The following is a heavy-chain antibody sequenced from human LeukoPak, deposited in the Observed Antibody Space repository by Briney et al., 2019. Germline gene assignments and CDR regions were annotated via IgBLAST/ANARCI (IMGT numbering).Heavy chain of an antibody. CDR2: IYYSGST. CDR1: GGSINSYY. D-gene: IGHD2-2*03. J-gene: IGHJ3*02. CDR3: ARYGYCRSTSCRHDAFDS. V-gene: IGHV4-59*01. Sequence: SETLSLPCTVSGGSINSYYWSWLRQPPGKGLEWIGYIYYSGSTNYNPSLKSRVNISVETSKNQFSLKLSSLTTADPAVYFCARYGYCRSTSCRHDAFDSWGQGTMVTVSA.